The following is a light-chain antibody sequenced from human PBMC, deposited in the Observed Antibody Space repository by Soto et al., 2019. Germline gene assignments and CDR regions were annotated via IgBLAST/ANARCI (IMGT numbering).Light chain of an antibody. CDR2: GAS. V-gene: IGKV3-20*01. CDR3: QPHRTS. Sequence: EIVLTQSPGTLSLSPGERATLSCRASQGVSSSYLAWYQQKPGQPPRLLIYGASSRATGIPDRFSGSGSGTDFTLTSARLEPADLAAYSCQPHRTSFGGGTNVEIK. CDR1: QGVSSSY. J-gene: IGKJ4*01.